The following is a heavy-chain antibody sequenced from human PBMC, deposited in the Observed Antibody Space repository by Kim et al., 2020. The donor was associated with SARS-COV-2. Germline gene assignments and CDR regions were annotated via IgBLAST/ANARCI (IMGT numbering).Heavy chain of an antibody. J-gene: IGHJ5*02. CDR2: IYWDDDK. CDR3: ARRQASGWYGDWFDP. D-gene: IGHD6-19*01. Sequence: SGPTLVNPTQTLTLTCTFSGFSLSTSGVGVGWIRQPPGKALEWLALIYWDDDKRYSPSLKNRLTITKDTSKNQVVLTMTNMDPVDTATYYCARRQASGWYGDWFDPWGQGTLVTVSS. CDR1: GFSLSTSGVG. V-gene: IGHV2-5*02.